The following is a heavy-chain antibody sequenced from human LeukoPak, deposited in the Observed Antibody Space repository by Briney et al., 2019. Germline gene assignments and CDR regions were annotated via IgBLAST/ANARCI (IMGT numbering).Heavy chain of an antibody. CDR1: SGSISGSY. V-gene: IGHV4-59*08. CDR3: ARHYSSGTYPLDY. Sequence: SETLSLTCAVSSGSISGSYWSWIRQPPGKGLEWIGHIYYTGSTNYNPSFKSRVTMSLDRPKNQFSLKVRSVTAADTAVYYCARHYSSGTYPLDYWGQGTLVTVSS. D-gene: IGHD3-10*01. CDR2: IYYTGST. J-gene: IGHJ4*02.